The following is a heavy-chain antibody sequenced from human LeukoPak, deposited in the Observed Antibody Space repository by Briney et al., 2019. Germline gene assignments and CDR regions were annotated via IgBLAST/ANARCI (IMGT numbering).Heavy chain of an antibody. CDR3: AKDTQWLVAGFLDY. CDR1: GFTFSSYA. Sequence: GGSLRLSCAASGFTFSSYAMSWVRQAPGKGLEWVSAISGSGGSTYYADSVKGRFTISRDNSKNTLYLQMNSLRAEDTAVYYCAKDTQWLVAGFLDYWGQGTLVTVSS. CDR2: ISGSGGST. V-gene: IGHV3-23*01. D-gene: IGHD6-19*01. J-gene: IGHJ4*02.